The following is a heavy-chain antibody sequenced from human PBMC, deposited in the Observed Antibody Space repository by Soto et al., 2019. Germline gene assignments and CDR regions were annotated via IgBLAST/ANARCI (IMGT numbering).Heavy chain of an antibody. Sequence: ASVKVSCKASGYTFTSYAMHWVRQAPGQRLEWMGWINAGNGNTKYSQKFQGRVTITRDTSASTAYMELSSLRSEDTAVYYCARPGLYYDILTGNWFDPWGQGTLVTVSS. CDR2: INAGNGNT. CDR1: GYTFTSYA. CDR3: ARPGLYYDILTGNWFDP. V-gene: IGHV1-3*01. J-gene: IGHJ5*02. D-gene: IGHD3-9*01.